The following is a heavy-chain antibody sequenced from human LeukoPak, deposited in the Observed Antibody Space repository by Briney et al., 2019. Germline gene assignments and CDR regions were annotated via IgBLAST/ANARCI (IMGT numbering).Heavy chain of an antibody. D-gene: IGHD3-10*01. V-gene: IGHV1-8*01. Sequence: ASVKVSCKASGYTFTSYDINWARQATGQGLEWMGWMNPNSGNTGYAQKFQGRVTMIRNTSISTAYMELSSLRSEDTAVYYCARGIMVRGVIYDYWGQGTLVTVSS. CDR1: GYTFTSYD. J-gene: IGHJ4*02. CDR2: MNPNSGNT. CDR3: ARGIMVRGVIYDY.